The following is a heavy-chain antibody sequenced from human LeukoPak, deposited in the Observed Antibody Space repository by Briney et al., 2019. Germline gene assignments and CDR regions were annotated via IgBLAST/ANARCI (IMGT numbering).Heavy chain of an antibody. D-gene: IGHD6-13*01. J-gene: IGHJ6*03. CDR1: GFTFSSYS. CDR3: AREPAHSSSWYGGTYYYYYMDV. Sequence: GGSLRLSCAASGFTFSSYSMNWVRQAPGKGLERVSSISSSNSYIYYADSVKGRFTISRDNAKNSLYLQMNSLRAEDTAVYYCAREPAHSSSWYGGTYYYYYMDVWGKGTTVTVSS. CDR2: ISSSNSYI. V-gene: IGHV3-21*01.